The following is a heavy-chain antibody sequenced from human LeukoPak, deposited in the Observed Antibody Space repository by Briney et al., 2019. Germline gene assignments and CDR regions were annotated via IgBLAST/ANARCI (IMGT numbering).Heavy chain of an antibody. CDR3: ARGGWATFDY. Sequence: PGGSLRLSCAASGFTFSSYWMSWVRQAPGKGLEWVATIKQDGSEKYYVDSVKGRFTISRDSAKNSLYVQVNSLRAEDTAVYYCARGGWATFDYWGQGTLVTDSS. CDR2: IKQDGSEK. V-gene: IGHV3-7*05. J-gene: IGHJ4*02. D-gene: IGHD1-26*01. CDR1: GFTFSSYW.